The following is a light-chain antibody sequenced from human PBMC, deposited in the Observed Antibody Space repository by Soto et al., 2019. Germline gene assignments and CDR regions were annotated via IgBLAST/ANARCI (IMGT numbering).Light chain of an antibody. V-gene: IGKV3-11*01. CDR2: DAS. J-gene: IGKJ4*01. CDR1: QSVSSY. CDR3: QQRRDWPLT. Sequence: EIVLTQSPATLSLSPGERATLSCRASQSVSSYLAWYQQKPGQAPRLLISDASNRATGIPARFSGSGSGTDLTITVSSLEPEDFAVYYCQQRRDWPLTFGGGTKVEI.